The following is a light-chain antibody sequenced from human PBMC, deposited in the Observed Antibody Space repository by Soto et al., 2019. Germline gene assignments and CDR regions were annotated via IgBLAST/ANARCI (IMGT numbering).Light chain of an antibody. J-gene: IGKJ4*01. CDR1: KSIVSG. CDR2: KAS. CDR3: QQYNSYSLLT. Sequence: DIQMTQSPSTLSASVGDRVTITCRPSKSIVSGLAWYQQKPGKAPKLLIYKASSLESGVPSRFSGSGSGTEFTLTISSLQPDDFATYYCQQYNSYSLLTFGGGTKVEIK. V-gene: IGKV1-5*03.